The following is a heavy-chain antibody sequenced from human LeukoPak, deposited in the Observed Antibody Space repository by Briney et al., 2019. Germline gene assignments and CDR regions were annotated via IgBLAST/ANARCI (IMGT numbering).Heavy chain of an antibody. Sequence: SETLSLTCAVYGGSFSGYYWSWIRQPPGKGLEWIGEINHSGSTNYNPSLKSRVTISVDTSKNQFSLKLSSVTAADTAVYYCARGGTMVRGVIGWFDPWGQGTLVTVSS. D-gene: IGHD3-10*01. CDR3: ARGGTMVRGVIGWFDP. CDR1: GGSFSGYY. CDR2: INHSGST. J-gene: IGHJ5*02. V-gene: IGHV4-34*01.